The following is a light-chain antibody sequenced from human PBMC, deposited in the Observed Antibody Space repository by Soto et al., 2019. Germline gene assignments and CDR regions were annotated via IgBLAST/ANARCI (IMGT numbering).Light chain of an antibody. CDR1: QSVSSY. CDR2: GAS. J-gene: IGKJ1*01. V-gene: IGKV3-20*01. CDR3: QQYVSSPLT. Sequence: EIVLTQSPATLSLSPGERATLSCRASQSVSSYLAWYQQKPGQAPRLLIYGASSRATGIPDRFSGSGSGTDFTLTISRLEPEDFALYYGQQYVSSPLTFGQGTKVDIK.